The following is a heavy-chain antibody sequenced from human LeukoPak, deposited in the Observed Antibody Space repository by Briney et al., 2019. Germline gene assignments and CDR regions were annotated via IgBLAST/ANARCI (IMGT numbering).Heavy chain of an antibody. Sequence: GSLRLSCAASVFTFSDYYMSWIRQAPGKGLEWIGYIYYSGSTNYNPSLKSRVTISVDTSKNQFSLKLSSVTAADTAVYYCSRLYYDSSRYPNWFDLWGQGTLVTVSS. J-gene: IGHJ5*02. CDR3: SRLYYDSSRYPNWFDL. D-gene: IGHD3-22*01. CDR1: VFTFSDYY. V-gene: IGHV4-59*08. CDR2: IYYSGST.